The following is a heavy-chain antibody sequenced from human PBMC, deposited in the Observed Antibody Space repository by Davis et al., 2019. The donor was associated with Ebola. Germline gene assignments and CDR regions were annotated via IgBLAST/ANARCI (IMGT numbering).Heavy chain of an antibody. J-gene: IGHJ6*02. CDR3: ARDRITIFGVVWTNYYYGMDV. V-gene: IGHV3-21*01. D-gene: IGHD3-3*01. CDR1: GFTFSSYS. CDR2: ISSSSYI. Sequence: PGGSLRLSCAASGFTFSSYSMNWVRQAPGKGLEWVSSISSSSYIYYADSVKGRFTISRDNAKNSLYLQMNSLRDEDTAVYYCARDRITIFGVVWTNYYYGMDVWGQGTTVTVSS.